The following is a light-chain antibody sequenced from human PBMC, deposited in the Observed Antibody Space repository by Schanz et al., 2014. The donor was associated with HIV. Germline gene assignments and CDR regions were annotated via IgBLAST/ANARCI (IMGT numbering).Light chain of an antibody. V-gene: IGLV2-14*01. Sequence: QSALTQPASVSGSPGQSITISCTGTSSDVGGYNYVSWYQQHPGKAPKLMIYDVSNRPSGVSNRFSGSKSGNTASLTISGLQAEDEADYYCHSFDGSLGGVVFGGGTKLTVL. J-gene: IGLJ2*01. CDR3: HSFDGSLGGVV. CDR1: SSDVGGYNY. CDR2: DVS.